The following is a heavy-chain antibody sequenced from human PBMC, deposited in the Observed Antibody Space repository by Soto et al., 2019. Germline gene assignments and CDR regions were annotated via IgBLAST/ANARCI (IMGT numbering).Heavy chain of an antibody. J-gene: IGHJ6*03. V-gene: IGHV1-3*01. D-gene: IGHD1-1*01. CDR1: GYTFTSYA. CDR3: ARASHGPLPDNLDDYSYYYGV. CDR2: INAGNGNT. Sequence: QVQLVQSGAEVKKPGASVKVSCKASGYTFTSYAMHWVRQAPGQRLEWMGWINAGNGNTKYSQKFQGRVTITRDTSASTAYMELSSLRSEDTAVYYCARASHGPLPDNLDDYSYYYGVWGKGTTVTVSS.